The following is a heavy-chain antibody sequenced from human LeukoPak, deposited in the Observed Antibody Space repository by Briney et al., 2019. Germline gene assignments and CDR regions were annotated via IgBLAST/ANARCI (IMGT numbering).Heavy chain of an antibody. CDR1: GFTLSNSW. J-gene: IGHJ4*02. V-gene: IGHV3-7*01. D-gene: IGHD1-26*01. CDR2: IKQDGSEM. Sequence: RGSLRLSCAASGFTLSNSWMSWGRQAPGMGLEFVANIKQDGSEMYYVDSVKGRFTISRDNAKNTLYLQMNSLRAEDTAVYYCARGIVGATTIDYWGQGTLVTVSS. CDR3: ARGIVGATTIDY.